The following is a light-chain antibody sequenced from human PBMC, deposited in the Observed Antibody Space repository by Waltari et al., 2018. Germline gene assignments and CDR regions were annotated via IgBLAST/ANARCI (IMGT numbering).Light chain of an antibody. CDR3: QSYDTGLSGYV. CDR1: SSNLGAGYD. V-gene: IGLV1-40*01. Sequence: QSVLTQPPSVSGAPGQRVTISCTGRSSNLGAGYDVPWYQQLPGTAPKLLTLSNTTRPPGVPDRSTGPKSGTSASVAITGLQAEDEAEYYCQSYDTGLSGYVFGTGTKVTVL. CDR2: SNT. J-gene: IGLJ1*01.